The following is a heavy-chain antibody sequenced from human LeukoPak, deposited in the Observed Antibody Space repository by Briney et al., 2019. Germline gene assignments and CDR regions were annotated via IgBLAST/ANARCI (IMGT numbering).Heavy chain of an antibody. J-gene: IGHJ5*02. Sequence: GGSLRLSCAASGFSFSSYWMHWVRQPPGKGLVWVSRSNSDGSSTSYADSVKGRFTISRDNAKNTLYLQIDSLRAEDTATYYCAKDASDVWFGHFSNLDLWGQGTPVTVSS. CDR1: GFSFSSYW. D-gene: IGHD3-10*01. V-gene: IGHV3-74*01. CDR3: AKDASDVWFGHFSNLDL. CDR2: SNSDGSST.